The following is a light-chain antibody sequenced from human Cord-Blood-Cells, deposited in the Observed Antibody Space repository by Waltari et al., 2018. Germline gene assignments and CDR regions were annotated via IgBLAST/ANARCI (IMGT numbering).Light chain of an antibody. CDR2: EVS. CDR1: SSDGGCYNL. J-gene: IGLJ2*01. V-gene: IGLV2-23*02. CDR3: CSYAGSSTFDVV. Sequence: QSALTQPASVPGSPGQSITIPCTGTSSDGGCYNLVSCYQQHPGKAPKLMIYEVSKRPSGVSNRFSGSKSGNTASLTISGLQAEDEADYYCCSYAGSSTFDVVFGGGTKLTVL.